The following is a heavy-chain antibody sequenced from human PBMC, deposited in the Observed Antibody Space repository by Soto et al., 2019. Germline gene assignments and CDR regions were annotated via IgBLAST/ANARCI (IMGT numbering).Heavy chain of an antibody. CDR3: AKGRGGSGSLTPRVDF. V-gene: IGHV3-23*01. CDR2: ISGGGDTT. D-gene: IGHD3-10*01. Sequence: EVQLLESGGGLVQPGGSLRLSCAASGFTFNNYAMTWVRQAPGKGLEWVSAISGGGDTTSYADSVKCRFTVSRDGSKNTLNLQMSSLRAEDTALYYCAKGRGGSGSLTPRVDFWGQGTLVTVSS. CDR1: GFTFNNYA. J-gene: IGHJ4*02.